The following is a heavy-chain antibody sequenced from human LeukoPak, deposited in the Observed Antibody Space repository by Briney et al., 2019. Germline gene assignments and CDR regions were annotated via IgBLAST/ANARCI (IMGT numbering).Heavy chain of an antibody. D-gene: IGHD1-26*01. J-gene: IGHJ6*03. CDR3: ARMAARDGSYYYYYYMDV. V-gene: IGHV3-7*03. CDR1: GFTFSSYW. Sequence: GGSLRLSCAASGFTFSSYWMSWVRQAPGKGLEWVANIKQDGSEKYYVDSVKGRFTISRDNAKNSLYLQMNSLRAEDTAVYYCARMAARDGSYYYYYYMDVWGKGTTVTVSS. CDR2: IKQDGSEK.